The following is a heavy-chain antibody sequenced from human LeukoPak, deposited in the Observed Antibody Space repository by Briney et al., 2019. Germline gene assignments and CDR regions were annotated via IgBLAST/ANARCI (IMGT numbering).Heavy chain of an antibody. V-gene: IGHV3-23*01. CDR3: AKDMSAFWSGLYYFDY. D-gene: IGHD3-3*01. CDR1: GFTFSSYA. Sequence: GGSLRLSCAASGFTFSSYAMSWVRQAPGKGLEWVSGVSGSGVNTYYADSVKGRFIISRDNSKDTLYLQMNSLRAEDTAVYYCAKDMSAFWSGLYYFDYWGQRTLVTVSS. J-gene: IGHJ4*02. CDR2: VSGSGVNT.